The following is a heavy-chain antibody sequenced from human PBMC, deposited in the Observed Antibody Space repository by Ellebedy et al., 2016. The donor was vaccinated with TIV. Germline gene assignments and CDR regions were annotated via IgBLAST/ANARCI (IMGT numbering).Heavy chain of an antibody. J-gene: IGHJ4*02. V-gene: IGHV4-39*07. Sequence: MPSETLSLTCTVSGDSISSSTYYRGWIRQPPGKGLEWIGSNYYSGRTYYNPSLKSRVTMSVDTSKNQFSLQLSSVTAADTAVYHCARDADCSGGSCAFDYWGQGTLVTVSS. CDR1: GDSISSSTYY. CDR3: ARDADCSGGSCAFDY. CDR2: NYYSGRT. D-gene: IGHD2-15*01.